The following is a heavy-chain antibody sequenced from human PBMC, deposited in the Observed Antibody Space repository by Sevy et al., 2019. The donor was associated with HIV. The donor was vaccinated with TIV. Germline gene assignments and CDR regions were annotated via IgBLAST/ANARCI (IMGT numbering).Heavy chain of an antibody. Sequence: SETLSLTCTVSGGSISSYYWSWIRQPPGKGLEWIGDIYYSGSTNYNPSLKSRVTISVDTSKNQFSLKLSSVTAADTAVYYCASLAAAAGFDPWGQGTLVTVSS. CDR3: ASLAAAAGFDP. J-gene: IGHJ5*02. CDR2: IYYSGST. D-gene: IGHD6-13*01. V-gene: IGHV4-59*01. CDR1: GGSISSYY.